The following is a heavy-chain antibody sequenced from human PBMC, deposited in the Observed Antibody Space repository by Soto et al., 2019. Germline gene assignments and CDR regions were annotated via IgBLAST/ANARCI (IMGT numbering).Heavy chain of an antibody. CDR1: GYSISSSNW. CDR3: ARREIQGPIDY. Sequence: QVQLQESGPGLVKPSDTLSLTCAVSGYSISSSNWWGWIRRPPGKGLEWIGYIYYSGTTYYNPSLKSRVTMSVDTSKNQFSLKLTSVAAVDTAVYYCARREIQGPIDYWGQGTLVTVSS. D-gene: IGHD1-26*01. CDR2: IYYSGTT. J-gene: IGHJ4*02. V-gene: IGHV4-28*01.